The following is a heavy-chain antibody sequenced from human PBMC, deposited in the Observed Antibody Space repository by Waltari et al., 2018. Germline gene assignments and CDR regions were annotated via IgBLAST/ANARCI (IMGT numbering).Heavy chain of an antibody. CDR1: GFSLSSYW. CDR3: ARDQWFAFDI. D-gene: IGHD3-22*01. Sequence: EVQLVESGGGLVQPGGSLRLSCAASGFSLSSYWMSWVRQAPGKGLEWVANIKKDGIEEYYVDSVRGRVTSSRDNAKNSLYLQMNSLRPEDTAVYYCARDQWFAFDIWGQGTMVTVSS. J-gene: IGHJ3*02. CDR2: IKKDGIEE. V-gene: IGHV3-7*01.